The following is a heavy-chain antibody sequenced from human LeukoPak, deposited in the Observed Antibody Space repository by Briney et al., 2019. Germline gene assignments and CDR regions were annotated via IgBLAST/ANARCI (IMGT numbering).Heavy chain of an antibody. V-gene: IGHV4-38-2*02. CDR2: IYHSGST. J-gene: IGHJ4*02. Sequence: SETLSLTCAVYGGSFSGYYWGWIRQPPGKGLEWIGSIYHSGSTYYNPSLKSRVTISVDTSKNQFSLKLSSVTAADTAVYYCARDTSRYSSSWLFDYWGQGTLVTVSS. CDR3: ARDTSRYSSSWLFDY. D-gene: IGHD6-13*01. CDR1: GGSFSGYY.